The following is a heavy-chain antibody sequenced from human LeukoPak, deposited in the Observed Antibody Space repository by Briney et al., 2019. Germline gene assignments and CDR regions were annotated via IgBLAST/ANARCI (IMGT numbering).Heavy chain of an antibody. V-gene: IGHV3-23*01. Sequence: GGSLRLSCAASGFTFSTYAMSWVRQAPGKGLEWVSVISGSDGSTYYADSVKGRFTISRDNSKNTLYLQMNSLRAEDTAVYYCAKARSGSSASCYNYWGQGTLVTVSS. CDR1: GFTFSTYA. D-gene: IGHD2-2*01. CDR3: AKARSGSSASCYNY. CDR2: ISGSDGST. J-gene: IGHJ4*02.